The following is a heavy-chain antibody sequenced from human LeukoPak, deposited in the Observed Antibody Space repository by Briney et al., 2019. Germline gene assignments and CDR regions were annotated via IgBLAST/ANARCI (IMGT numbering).Heavy chain of an antibody. Sequence: GESLKISCKGSGYSFTSYWIGWVRQMPGKGLEWMGIIYPGDSDTRYSPSFQGQVTISADKSIGTAYLRWSSLKASDTAIYYCARRSTTIAGRPADYWGQGTLVTVSS. CDR2: IYPGDSDT. V-gene: IGHV5-51*01. CDR3: ARRSTTIAGRPADY. J-gene: IGHJ4*02. D-gene: IGHD6-6*01. CDR1: GYSFTSYW.